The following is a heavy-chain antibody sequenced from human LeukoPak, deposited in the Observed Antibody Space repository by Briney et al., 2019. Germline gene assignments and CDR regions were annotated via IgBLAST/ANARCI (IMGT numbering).Heavy chain of an antibody. Sequence: GESLKISCKGSGYSFTSYWIGWVRQMPGKGLEWMGIIYPGDSDTRYSPSFQGQVTISADKSISTAYLQWSSLKASDTAMYYCARHSRGRGYCSSTSCPTPKYRGAPDWFDPWGQGTLVTVSS. CDR2: IYPGDSDT. CDR1: GYSFTSYW. D-gene: IGHD2-2*01. CDR3: ARHSRGRGYCSSTSCPTPKYRGAPDWFDP. J-gene: IGHJ5*02. V-gene: IGHV5-51*01.